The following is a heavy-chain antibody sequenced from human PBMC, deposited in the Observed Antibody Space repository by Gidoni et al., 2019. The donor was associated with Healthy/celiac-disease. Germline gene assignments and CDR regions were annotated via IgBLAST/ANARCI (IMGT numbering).Heavy chain of an antibody. CDR1: GFTFDDYA. CDR2: ISWNSGSI. CDR3: AKDIGYYDSSDYYYGMDV. V-gene: IGHV3-9*01. Sequence: EVQLVESGGGLVQPGRSLRLSCAASGFTFDDYAMHWVRQAPGKGLEWVSGISWNSGSIGYADSVKGRFTISRDNAKNSLYLQMNSLRAEDTALYYCAKDIGYYDSSDYYYGMDVWGQGTTVTVSS. D-gene: IGHD3-22*01. J-gene: IGHJ6*02.